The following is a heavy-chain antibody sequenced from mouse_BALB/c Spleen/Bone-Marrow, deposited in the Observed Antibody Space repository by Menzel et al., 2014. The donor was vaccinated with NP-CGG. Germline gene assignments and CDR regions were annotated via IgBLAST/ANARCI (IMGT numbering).Heavy chain of an antibody. Sequence: DVKLVESGGGLVQPGGSLKLSCAASGFDFSRYWMSWVRQAPGKGLEWIGEINPDSTTIYYTPSLKDKFIISRDNVKNTLYLQMSKVRSEDTALYYCARRGYYAMDYWGQGTSVTVSS. CDR1: GFDFSRYW. CDR3: ARRGYYAMDY. V-gene: IGHV4-1*02. J-gene: IGHJ4*01. CDR2: INPDSTTI.